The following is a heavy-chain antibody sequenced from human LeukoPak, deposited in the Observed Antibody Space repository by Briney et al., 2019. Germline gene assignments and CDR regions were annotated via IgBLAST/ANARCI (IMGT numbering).Heavy chain of an antibody. CDR2: ISPSGDST. CDR3: AKIPKGGYFDY. D-gene: IGHD2-2*01. Sequence: GGSLRLSCAASRFTFNNYAMNWVRQAPGKGLEWVSHISPSGDSTYYADSVKGRFTISRDSSKNTLSLQMNSLRAEDTAVYYCAKIPKGGYFDYWGQGTLVTVSS. J-gene: IGHJ4*02. V-gene: IGHV3-23*01. CDR1: RFTFNNYA.